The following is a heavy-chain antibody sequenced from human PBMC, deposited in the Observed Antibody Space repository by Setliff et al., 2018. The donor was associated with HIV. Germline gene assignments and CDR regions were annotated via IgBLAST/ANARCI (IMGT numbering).Heavy chain of an antibody. Sequence: ASVKVSCKASSEYTFTNFDINWVRQAPGQGLEWMGWMHPHSGNTDYTQKFQGRVTMTRNTSISTAYMELSSLRSEDTAVYYCASYYGSGAHYPYYYYMDVWGKGTTVTRLL. J-gene: IGHJ6*03. D-gene: IGHD3-10*01. CDR1: SEYTFTNFD. V-gene: IGHV1-8*02. CDR2: MHPHSGNT. CDR3: ASYYGSGAHYPYYYYMDV.